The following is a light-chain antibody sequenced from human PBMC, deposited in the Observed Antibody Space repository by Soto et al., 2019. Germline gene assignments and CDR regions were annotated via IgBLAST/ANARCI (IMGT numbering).Light chain of an antibody. J-gene: IGLJ1*01. CDR2: RND. CDR3: AKWDDSLRVYV. Sequence: QSVLPQPPSASGTPGQRVTISCSTSNSRSGSNYVYWYQQLPGTAPNLLIYRNDQRPSGVPDRFSGSKSGTSASLAISGLRSEDEADYYCAKWDDSLRVYVFGTGTKLTVL. CDR1: NSRSGSNY. V-gene: IGLV1-47*01.